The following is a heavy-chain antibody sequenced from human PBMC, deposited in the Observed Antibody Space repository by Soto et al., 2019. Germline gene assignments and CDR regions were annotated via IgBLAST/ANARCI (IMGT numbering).Heavy chain of an antibody. D-gene: IGHD6-13*01. CDR1: GYTFTSYD. J-gene: IGHJ4*02. V-gene: IGHV1-8*01. CDR2: MNPNSGNT. CDR3: ARGIHSKPVRFSRSYTMYYFDY. Sequence: ASVKVSCKASGYTFTSYDINWVRQATGQGLEWMGWMNPNSGNTGYAQKFQGRVTMTRNTSISTAYMELSSLRSEDTAVYYCARGIHSKPVRFSRSYTMYYFDYWGQGTLVTVSS.